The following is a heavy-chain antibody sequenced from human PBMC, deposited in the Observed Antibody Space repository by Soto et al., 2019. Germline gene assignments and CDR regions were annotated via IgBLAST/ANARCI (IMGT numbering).Heavy chain of an antibody. D-gene: IGHD5-18*01. CDR2: ISGSGGST. V-gene: IGHV3-23*01. CDR1: GFTFSSYA. J-gene: IGHJ6*02. Sequence: PGGSLRLSCAASGFTFSSYAMSWVRQAPGKGLEWVSAISGSGGSTYYADSVKGRFTISRDNSKNTLYLQMNSLRAEDTAVYYCAKGTNRYSYGYGPLTYYGMDVWGQGPTVTVS. CDR3: AKGTNRYSYGYGPLTYYGMDV.